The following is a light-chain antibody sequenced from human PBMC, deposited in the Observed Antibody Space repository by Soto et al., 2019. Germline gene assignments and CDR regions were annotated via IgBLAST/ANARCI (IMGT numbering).Light chain of an antibody. V-gene: IGLV2-14*01. CDR3: TSYTTSSTYV. CDR1: SSDVGAYTY. Sequence: QSVLTQPASVSGSPGQSITISCTGTSSDVGAYTYVSWYQQHPGKAPKLMIYEVSNRPSGVSNRFSGSKSGNTASLIISGLQAEDEADYYCTSYTTSSTYVFGTGTKLTVL. J-gene: IGLJ1*01. CDR2: EVS.